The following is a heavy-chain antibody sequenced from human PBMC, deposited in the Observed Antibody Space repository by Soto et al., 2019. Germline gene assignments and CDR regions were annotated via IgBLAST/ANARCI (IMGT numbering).Heavy chain of an antibody. D-gene: IGHD1-26*01. CDR2: IYYSGST. CDR3: ACTRGSYRTGYYFDY. J-gene: IGHJ4*02. CDR1: GGSISSDY. Sequence: SETLSLTCTVSGGSISSDYWSWILQPPGKGLEWIGYIYYSGSTNYNPSLKSRVTISVDTSKNQFSLKLSSVTAADTAVYYCACTRGSYRTGYYFDYWGQGTLVTVSS. V-gene: IGHV4-59*01.